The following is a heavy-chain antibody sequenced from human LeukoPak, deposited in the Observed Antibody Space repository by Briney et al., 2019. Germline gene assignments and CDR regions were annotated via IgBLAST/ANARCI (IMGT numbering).Heavy chain of an antibody. J-gene: IGHJ4*02. CDR2: ISYDASNK. D-gene: IGHD3-9*01. CDR1: GFTFSDYG. Sequence: GGSLRLSCSASGFTFSDYGMHWVRQAPGKGLEWVAVISYDASNKYYPDSVKGRFTISRDNSKNTLYLQMNSVRAEDTAVYYCARDRSSGGSRYFDWLFYFWGQGTLVTVSS. V-gene: IGHV3-30*03. CDR3: ARDRSSGGSRYFDWLFYF.